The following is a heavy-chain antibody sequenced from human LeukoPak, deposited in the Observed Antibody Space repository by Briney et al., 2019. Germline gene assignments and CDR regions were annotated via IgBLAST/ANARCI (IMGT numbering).Heavy chain of an antibody. V-gene: IGHV1-69*13. Sequence: SVKVSCKASGGTFSSYAISWVRQAPGQGLEWMGGIIPIFGTANYAQKFQGRVTITADESTSTAYMELSSLRSEDTAVYYCARAIEGVAATGRDHNYYYYYYMDVWGKGTTVTISS. J-gene: IGHJ6*03. CDR3: ARAIEGVAATGRDHNYYYYYYMDV. CDR2: IIPIFGTA. CDR1: GGTFSSYA. D-gene: IGHD2-15*01.